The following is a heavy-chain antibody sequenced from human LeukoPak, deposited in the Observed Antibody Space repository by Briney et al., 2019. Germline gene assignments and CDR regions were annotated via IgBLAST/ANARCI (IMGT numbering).Heavy chain of an antibody. CDR2: ISMDGIQE. D-gene: IGHD2-2*01. V-gene: IGHV3-30*04. J-gene: IGHJ3*01. CDR3: AREVYGYALDALDL. Sequence: GRSLRLSCAASGFRFNNYAMHWVRQPPGTGLEWVAVISMDGIQEYYADSVKGRFSISRDNSKNTLYLQMNSLRSEDTAVYYCAREVYGYALDALDLWGQGTMVTVSS. CDR1: GFRFNNYA.